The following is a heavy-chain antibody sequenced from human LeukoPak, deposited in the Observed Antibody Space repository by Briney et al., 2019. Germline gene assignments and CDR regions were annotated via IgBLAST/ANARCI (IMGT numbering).Heavy chain of an antibody. D-gene: IGHD1-26*01. CDR3: ARGGSYSGWYNWFDP. CDR2: INPNSGGT. CDR1: GYTFTGYY. V-gene: IGHV1-2*02. Sequence: ASVKVSCKASGYTFTGYYMHWVRQAPGQGLEWMGWINPNSGGTNYAQKFQGRVTMTRDTSISTAYMELSRLGSDDTAVYYCARGGSYSGWYNWFDPWGQGTLVTVSS. J-gene: IGHJ5*02.